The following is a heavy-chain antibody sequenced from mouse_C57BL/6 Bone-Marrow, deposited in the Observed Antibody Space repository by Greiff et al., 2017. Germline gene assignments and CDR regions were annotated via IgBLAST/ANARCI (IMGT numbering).Heavy chain of an antibody. CDR2: ISSGSSSI. V-gene: IGHV5-17*01. Sequence: EVKLVESGGGLVKPGGSLKLSCAASGFTFSDYGMHWVRQAPEKGLEWVAYISSGSSSICYADTVKGRFAISRDNAKNTLFLPMTSLRSEDTALYYGAWFAYWGQGNLVTVSA. CDR1: GFTFSDYG. CDR3: AWFAY. J-gene: IGHJ3*01.